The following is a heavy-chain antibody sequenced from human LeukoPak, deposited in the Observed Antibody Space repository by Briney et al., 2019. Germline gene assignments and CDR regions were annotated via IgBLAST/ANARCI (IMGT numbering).Heavy chain of an antibody. V-gene: IGHV1-2*02. Sequence: ASVKVSCKASGYTFTGYYMHWVRQAPGQGLEWMGWINPNSGGTNYAQKFQGRVTMTRDTSISTAYMELSRLRSDDTAAYYCARSEFLEWYFDYWGQGTLVTVSS. CDR3: ARSEFLEWYFDY. CDR2: INPNSGGT. J-gene: IGHJ4*02. D-gene: IGHD3-3*01. CDR1: GYTFTGYY.